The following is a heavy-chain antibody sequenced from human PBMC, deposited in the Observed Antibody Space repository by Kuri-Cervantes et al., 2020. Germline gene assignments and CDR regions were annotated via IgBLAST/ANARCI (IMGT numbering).Heavy chain of an antibody. CDR3: ARVEDRPTYHRYFDY. CDR2: INNSGSII. CDR1: GFTFSDYY. V-gene: IGHV3-11*01. Sequence: GESLKISCAASGFTFSDYYMSWIRQAPGKGLEWVSEINNSGSIIYYTDSVKGRFTISRDNAKNSLYLQMNSLRAEDTAVYYCARVEDRPTYHRYFDYWGQGTLVTVSS. J-gene: IGHJ4*02. D-gene: IGHD2-21*01.